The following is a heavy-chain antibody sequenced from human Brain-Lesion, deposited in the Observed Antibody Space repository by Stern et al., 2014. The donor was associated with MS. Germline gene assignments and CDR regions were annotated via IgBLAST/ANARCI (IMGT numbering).Heavy chain of an antibody. CDR1: GGSISSSTYY. J-gene: IGHJ4*02. D-gene: IGHD1-26*01. V-gene: IGHV4-39*01. Sequence: VQLLESGPGLVKPSETLSLTCTVSGGSISSSTYYWAWIRQPPGKGLEWIGNIYYSGFTYYNPSLKSRVTISVDMSQNQFSLQRTPLPAADTAIYSCGSHDSAPRPSHLYSARDRGPGYFAYWAREPWSPSPQ. CDR3: GSHDSAPRPSHLYSARDRGPGYFAY. CDR2: IYYSGFT.